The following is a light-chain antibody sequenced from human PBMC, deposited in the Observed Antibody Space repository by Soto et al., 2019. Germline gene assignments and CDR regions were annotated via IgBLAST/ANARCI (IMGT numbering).Light chain of an antibody. CDR3: SSYTASSTLL. Sequence: QSVLTQPPSASGSPGQSVTISCTGTSSDVGGYNYVSWYQQHPGRAPRLMISEVSNRPSGVSNRFSGSKSGNTASLTISGLQADDEADYYCSSYTASSTLLFGTGTKVTVL. V-gene: IGLV2-14*03. CDR1: SSDVGGYNY. CDR2: EVS. J-gene: IGLJ1*01.